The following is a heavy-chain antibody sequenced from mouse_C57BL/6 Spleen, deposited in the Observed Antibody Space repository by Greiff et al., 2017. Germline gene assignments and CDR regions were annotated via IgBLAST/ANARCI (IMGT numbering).Heavy chain of an antibody. Sequence: EVQLQQSGAELVRPGASVKLSCTASGFNIKDDYMHWVKQRPEQGLEWIGWIDPENGDTEYASKFQGKAPITADTSSNTAYLQLSSLTSEDTAVYYCTTRGSFDYWGQGTTLTVSS. CDR3: TTRGSFDY. V-gene: IGHV14-4*01. CDR2: IDPENGDT. J-gene: IGHJ2*01. CDR1: GFNIKDDY.